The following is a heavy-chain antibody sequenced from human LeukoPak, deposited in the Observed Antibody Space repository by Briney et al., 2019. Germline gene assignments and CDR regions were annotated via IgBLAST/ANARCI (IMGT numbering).Heavy chain of an antibody. V-gene: IGHV1-46*01. Sequence: ASVKVSCKASGYTFTSYYMRWVRQAPGQGLEWMGIINPSGGSTSYAQKFQGRVTMTRDTSTSTVYMELSSLRSEDTAVYYCAREERSIAELFYWGQGTLVTVSS. D-gene: IGHD2-15*01. CDR3: AREERSIAELFY. J-gene: IGHJ4*02. CDR1: GYTFTSYY. CDR2: INPSGGST.